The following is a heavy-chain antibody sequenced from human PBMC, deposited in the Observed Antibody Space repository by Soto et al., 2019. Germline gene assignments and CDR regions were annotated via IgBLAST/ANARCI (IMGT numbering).Heavy chain of an antibody. CDR1: GGTFSSYT. D-gene: IGHD6-13*01. CDR3: AREPRGQQLVTD. V-gene: IGHV1-69*08. J-gene: IGHJ4*02. CDR2: IIPILGIA. Sequence: QVQLVQSGAEVKKPGSSVKVSCKASGGTFSSYTISWVRQAPGQGLEWMGRIIPILGIANYAQKFQGRVTITADKSTSTADMELSSLRSEDTAVYYCAREPRGQQLVTDWGQGSLVTVSS.